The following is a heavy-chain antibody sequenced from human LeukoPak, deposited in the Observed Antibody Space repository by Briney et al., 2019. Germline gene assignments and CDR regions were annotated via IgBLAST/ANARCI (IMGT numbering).Heavy chain of an antibody. Sequence: GGSLRLSCAASGFTFSSYSMNWVRQAPGKGLEWVSSISSSSTYIYYADSVKGRFTISRDNAKNSLYLQMNSLRAEDTAVYYCARAPGYRSFLDYWGQGTLVTVSS. CDR2: ISSSSTYI. D-gene: IGHD6-13*01. V-gene: IGHV3-21*01. CDR3: ARAPGYRSFLDY. CDR1: GFTFSSYS. J-gene: IGHJ4*02.